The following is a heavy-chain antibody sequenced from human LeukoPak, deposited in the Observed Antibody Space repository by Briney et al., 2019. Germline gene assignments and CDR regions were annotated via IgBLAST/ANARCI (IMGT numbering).Heavy chain of an antibody. CDR3: ARVSCGSTSCPFDY. D-gene: IGHD2-2*01. CDR1: GYTFTSYD. J-gene: IGHJ4*02. Sequence: GASVKVSCKASGYTFTSYDINWVRQATGQGLELMGWMNPNSGNTGYAQKFQGRVTMTRNTSISTAYMELSSLRSEDTAVYYCARVSCGSTSCPFDYWGQGTLVTVSS. V-gene: IGHV1-8*01. CDR2: MNPNSGNT.